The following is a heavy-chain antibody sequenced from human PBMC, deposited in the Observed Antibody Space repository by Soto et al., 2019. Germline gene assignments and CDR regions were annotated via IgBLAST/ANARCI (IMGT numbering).Heavy chain of an antibody. CDR1: GFTFSSYA. V-gene: IGHV3-23*01. D-gene: IGHD1-1*01. CDR2: ISGSGDFT. Sequence: GGSLRLSCAASGFTFSSYAMSWVRQAPGKGLEWVSVISGSGDFTFYADSVKGRFTISRDNSKNTLYLQMNSLRAEDTAVYYYAKTQNDLLKYWGQGTLVTVSS. J-gene: IGHJ4*02. CDR3: AKTQNDLLKY.